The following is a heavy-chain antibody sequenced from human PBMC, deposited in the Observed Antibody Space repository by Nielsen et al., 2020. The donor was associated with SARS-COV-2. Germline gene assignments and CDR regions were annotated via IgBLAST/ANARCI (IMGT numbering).Heavy chain of an antibody. D-gene: IGHD2-2*01. CDR2: IYHSGST. Sequence: LRLSCAVSGGSISSGGYSWSWIRQHPGKGLEWIGEIYHSGSTNYNPSLKSRVTISVDKSKNQFSLKLSSVTAADTAVYYCASILGYCSSTSCYGYYFDYWGQGTLVTVSS. J-gene: IGHJ4*02. V-gene: IGHV4-30-2*01. CDR1: GGSISSGGYS. CDR3: ASILGYCSSTSCYGYYFDY.